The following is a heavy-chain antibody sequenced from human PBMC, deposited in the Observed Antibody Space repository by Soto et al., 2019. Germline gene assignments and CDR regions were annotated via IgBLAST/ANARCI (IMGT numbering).Heavy chain of an antibody. J-gene: IGHJ3*02. Sequence: GGSLRLSCAASGFTVSSIYMSWVRQAPGKGLEWVSVIYSGGSTYYADSVKGRFTISRDNSKNTLYLQMNSLRAEDTAVYYCARDQSGVAFDIWGQGTMVTVSS. CDR1: GFTVSSIY. CDR2: IYSGGST. CDR3: ARDQSGVAFDI. V-gene: IGHV3-66*01. D-gene: IGHD2-15*01.